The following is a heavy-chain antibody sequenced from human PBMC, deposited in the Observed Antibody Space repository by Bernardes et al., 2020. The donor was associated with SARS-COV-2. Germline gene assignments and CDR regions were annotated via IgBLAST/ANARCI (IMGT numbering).Heavy chain of an antibody. D-gene: IGHD6-19*01. CDR3: VRQGDQWLVMS. V-gene: IGHV4-39*01. Sequence: SEPLSLTCTVSDDSVSGILSLWGWLLQPPGKGMEWIATVYYNSGSTYYNPSLRSRATMSVDSSKRQFSLNLSSVTGADTAVYYCVRQGDQWLVMSWGQGTLVTVSS. CDR2: VYYNSGST. CDR1: DDSVSGILSL. J-gene: IGHJ4*02.